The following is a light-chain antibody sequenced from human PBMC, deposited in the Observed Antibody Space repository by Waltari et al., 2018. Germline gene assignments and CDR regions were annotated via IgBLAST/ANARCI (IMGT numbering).Light chain of an antibody. CDR2: GPD. CDR1: SLRRYY. CDR3: HSRETFSTRL. J-gene: IGLJ2*01. V-gene: IGLV3-19*01. Sequence: SSDLTQAPSLSVALGQTVRITCQVDSLRRYYASWYQQRPGQAPLLVLYGPDNRPSGIPDRFSGSTSGNTASLTITGAQAEDEADYYCHSRETFSTRLFGGGTRLTV.